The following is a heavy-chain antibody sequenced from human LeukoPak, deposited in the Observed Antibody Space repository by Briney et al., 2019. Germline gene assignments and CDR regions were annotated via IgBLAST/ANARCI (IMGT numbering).Heavy chain of an antibody. V-gene: IGHV3-9*01. D-gene: IGHD5-12*01. CDR2: ISWNSGSI. J-gene: IGHJ3*02. CDR1: GFTFDDYA. Sequence: GRSLRLSCAASGFTFDDYAMHWVRQAPGKSLEWVSGISWNSGSIGYADSVKGRFTISRDNAKNSLYLQMNSLRAEDTALYYCAKDISGYESDAFDIWGQGTMVTVSS. CDR3: AKDISGYESDAFDI.